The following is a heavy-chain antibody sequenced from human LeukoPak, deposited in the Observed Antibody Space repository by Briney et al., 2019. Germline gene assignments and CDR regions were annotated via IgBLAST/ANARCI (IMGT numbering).Heavy chain of an antibody. CDR3: ARQGYCSGGSCYKFFDY. J-gene: IGHJ4*02. CDR1: GGSISSSSHY. CDR2: IYCSGST. D-gene: IGHD2-15*01. V-gene: IGHV4-39*01. Sequence: PSETLSLTCTVSGGSISSSSHYWGWIRQPPGKGLEWIGSIYCSGSTYYNLSLKSRVTISVDTSNNQFSLKLSSVTAADTAVYYCARQGYCSGGSCYKFFDYWGQGTLVTVSS.